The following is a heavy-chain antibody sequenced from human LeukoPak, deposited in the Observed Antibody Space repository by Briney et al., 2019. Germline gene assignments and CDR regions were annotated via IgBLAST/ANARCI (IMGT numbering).Heavy chain of an antibody. J-gene: IGHJ4*02. Sequence: GASVKVSCKASGGTFSSFAISWVRQAPGQGLEWMGGIIPIFGTTNYAQKFQDRVTITADESTSIAFMELSSLESEDTAVYYCAITLKGGISGYRILDYWGQGALVTVSS. D-gene: IGHD3-22*01. CDR1: GGTFSSFA. CDR3: AITLKGGISGYRILDY. CDR2: IIPIFGTT. V-gene: IGHV1-69*13.